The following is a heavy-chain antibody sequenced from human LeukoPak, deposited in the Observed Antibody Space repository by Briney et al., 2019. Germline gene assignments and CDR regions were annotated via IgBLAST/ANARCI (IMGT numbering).Heavy chain of an antibody. J-gene: IGHJ4*02. CDR3: ARGLHYLDY. Sequence: GESLKVSCKASGYTFTNYDIRWVRQAPGQGLEWMGRISAYNGNTNYAQKLQGRVTMTTDTSTSTAYMELRSLSSDDTAVYYCARGLHYLDYWGQGTLVTVSS. V-gene: IGHV1-18*01. CDR2: ISAYNGNT. CDR1: GYTFTNYD. D-gene: IGHD4-11*01.